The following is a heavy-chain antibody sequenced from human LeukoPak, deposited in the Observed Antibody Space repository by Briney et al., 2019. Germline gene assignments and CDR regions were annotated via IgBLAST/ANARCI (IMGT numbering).Heavy chain of an antibody. CDR1: GFTFSDYD. CDR3: ARVAKERVGGVYYFDY. CDR2: ISTAGDT. D-gene: IGHD1-1*01. J-gene: IGHJ4*02. Sequence: QPGGSLRLSCAASGFTFSDYDMHWVRQATGKGLEWVSAISTAGDTYYTGSVKGRFTISRENAKNSLYLQMNSLRAGDTAVYYCARVAKERVGGVYYFDYWGQGTLVTVSS. V-gene: IGHV3-13*01.